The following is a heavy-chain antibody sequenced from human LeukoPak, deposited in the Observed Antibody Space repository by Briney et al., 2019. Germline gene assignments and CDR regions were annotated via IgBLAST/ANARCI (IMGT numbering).Heavy chain of an antibody. CDR1: GGSISSYY. D-gene: IGHD3-22*01. Sequence: SETLSLTCTVSGGSISSYYWSWIRQPPGKGLEWIGYIYTSGSTNYNPSLKSRVTISVDTSKNHFSLKLSTVTAANTAVYYCASTPITYYYDSSGYLPLDVWGKGTTVTVSS. CDR2: IYTSGST. CDR3: ASTPITYYYDSSGYLPLDV. V-gene: IGHV4-4*09. J-gene: IGHJ6*04.